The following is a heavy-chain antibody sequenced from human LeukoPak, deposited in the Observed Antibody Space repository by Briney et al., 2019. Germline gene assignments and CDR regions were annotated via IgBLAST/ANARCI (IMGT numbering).Heavy chain of an antibody. V-gene: IGHV4-4*09. Sequence: SGNPFLTRTVSCGSISSFYWGWIPQPPGEGPEWVWYIYTSGSTNYNPSLKSRVTISVDTSKNQFSLKLSSVTAADTAVYYCARLFPRVPPSRVGYYFDYWGQGTLVTVSS. CDR1: CGSISSFY. J-gene: IGHJ4*02. CDR2: IYTSGST. CDR3: ARLFPRVPPSRVGYYFDY. D-gene: IGHD3-16*01.